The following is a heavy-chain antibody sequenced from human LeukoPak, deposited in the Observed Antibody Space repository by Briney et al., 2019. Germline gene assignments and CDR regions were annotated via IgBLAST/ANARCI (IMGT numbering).Heavy chain of an antibody. V-gene: IGHV3-20*04. CDR2: INWAGSNT. Sequence: PGGSLRLSCAASGGAINDYGMSWVRQAPGKALEWVSGINWAGSNTYYAESVKGRFTISRDSAEKSLYLQMDSLRDDDTALYYCVKDLSSNWYSFDPWGQGTLVTVSS. J-gene: IGHJ5*02. D-gene: IGHD6-13*01. CDR1: GGAINDYG. CDR3: VKDLSSNWYSFDP.